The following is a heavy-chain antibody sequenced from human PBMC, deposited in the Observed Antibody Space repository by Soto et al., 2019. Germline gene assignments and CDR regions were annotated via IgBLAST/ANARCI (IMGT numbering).Heavy chain of an antibody. Sequence: EVQLVESGGGLVQPGGSLRLSCAASGFTFSSYWMHWVRQAPGKGLVWVSRSNTDGSSVDYADSVKGRFTISRDNAKNTLYLQMNSLRTEDTAVYYCTRDQTYAGNYYDYWGQGTLVTVSS. D-gene: IGHD1-26*01. CDR1: GFTFSSYW. J-gene: IGHJ4*02. V-gene: IGHV3-74*01. CDR3: TRDQTYAGNYYDY. CDR2: SNTDGSSV.